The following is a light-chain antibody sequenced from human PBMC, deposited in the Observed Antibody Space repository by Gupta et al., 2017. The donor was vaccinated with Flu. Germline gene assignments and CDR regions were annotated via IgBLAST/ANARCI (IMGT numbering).Light chain of an antibody. CDR1: QSVSSY. V-gene: IGKV3-11*01. Sequence: EIVLTQSPATLSLSPGERATLSCRASQSVSSYLAWYQQKPGQAPRLLIYDASNRATGIPARFSGSGSGTDFTLTISSLEPEDFAVYYGQQRSNWPPETFGGGTKVEIK. CDR2: DAS. CDR3: QQRSNWPPET. J-gene: IGKJ4*01.